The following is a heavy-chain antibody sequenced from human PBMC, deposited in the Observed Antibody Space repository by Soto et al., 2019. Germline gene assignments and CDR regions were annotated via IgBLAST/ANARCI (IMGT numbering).Heavy chain of an antibody. CDR2: INAGSGNT. CDR1: GYTFTSYA. CDR3: ARVIGSTPLPFDY. V-gene: IGHV1-3*01. J-gene: IGHJ4*02. D-gene: IGHD3-16*02. Sequence: ASVKVSCKASGYTFTSYAMHWVRQAPGQRLEWMGWINAGSGNTKYSQKFQGRVTITRDTSASTAYMELSSLRSEDTAVYYRARVIGSTPLPFDYWGQGTLVTVS.